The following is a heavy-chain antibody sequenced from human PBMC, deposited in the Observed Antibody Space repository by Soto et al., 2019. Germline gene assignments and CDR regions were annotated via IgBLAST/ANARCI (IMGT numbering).Heavy chain of an antibody. CDR1: GFTFSSYW. CDR2: IKQDGSEK. Sequence: GGSLRLSCAASGFTFSSYWMSWVRQAPGKGLEWVANIKQDGSEKYYVDSVKGRFTISRDNAKNSLYLQMNSPRAEDTAVYYCARDHCSSTSCYDAFDIWGQGTMVTVSS. CDR3: ARDHCSSTSCYDAFDI. J-gene: IGHJ3*02. D-gene: IGHD2-2*01. V-gene: IGHV3-7*01.